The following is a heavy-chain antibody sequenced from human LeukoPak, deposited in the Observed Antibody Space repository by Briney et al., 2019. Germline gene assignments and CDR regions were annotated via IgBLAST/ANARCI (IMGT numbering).Heavy chain of an antibody. J-gene: IGHJ4*02. D-gene: IGHD3-9*01. CDR3: ASSSYDLLTGLGLTHDF. Sequence: SETLSLTCAVYGGSFSVYFWSWIRQPPGEGLEWIGEVHPSGRTNYKSSLKSRLTISVDTSKNQFSLSLSSVTAADTAVYFCASSSYDLLTGLGLTHDFWGQGTLVTVSS. V-gene: IGHV4-34*01. CDR1: GGSFSVYF. CDR2: VHPSGRT.